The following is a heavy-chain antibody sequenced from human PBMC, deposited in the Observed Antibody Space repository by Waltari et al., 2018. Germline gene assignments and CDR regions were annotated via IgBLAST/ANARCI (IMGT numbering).Heavy chain of an antibody. CDR2: ISWDGGST. V-gene: IGHV3-43D*04. CDR3: AKDMLEYYYGSGVDY. CDR1: GFTFDDYA. J-gene: IGHJ4*02. D-gene: IGHD3-10*01. Sequence: EVQLVESGGVVVQPGGSLRLSCAASGFTFDDYAMHWVRQAPGKGLEWVSLISWDGGSTYYADSVKGRFTISRDNSKNALYLQMNSLRAEDTALYYCAKDMLEYYYGSGVDYWGQGTLVTVSS.